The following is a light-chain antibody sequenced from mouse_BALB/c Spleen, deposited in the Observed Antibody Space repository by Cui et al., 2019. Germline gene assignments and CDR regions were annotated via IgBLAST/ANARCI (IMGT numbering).Light chain of an antibody. Sequence: NIVMTQSPKSMSMSVGERVTCSCNASENVGTYVSWYQQKPEQSPKLLIYGASNRYTGVPDRFTGSGSATDFTLTISSVQAEDLADYHCGQSYSYPFTFGSGTKLEIK. CDR3: GQSYSYPFT. CDR1: ENVGTY. J-gene: IGKJ4*01. V-gene: IGKV6-20*01. CDR2: GAS.